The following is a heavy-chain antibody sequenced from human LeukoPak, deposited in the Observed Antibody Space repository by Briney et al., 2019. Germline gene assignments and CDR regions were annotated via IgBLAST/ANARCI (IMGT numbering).Heavy chain of an antibody. J-gene: IGHJ4*02. Sequence: ASETLSLTCAVYGGSSSGYYWGWIRHPQGKGREWIGEINHSGSTNYNPSLKSRVTISVDTSKNQFSLKLSSVTAADTAVYYCARCSRWSARYFDYWGQGTLVTVSS. CDR2: INHSGST. CDR3: ARCSRWSARYFDY. D-gene: IGHD3-10*02. CDR1: GGSSSGYY. V-gene: IGHV4-34*01.